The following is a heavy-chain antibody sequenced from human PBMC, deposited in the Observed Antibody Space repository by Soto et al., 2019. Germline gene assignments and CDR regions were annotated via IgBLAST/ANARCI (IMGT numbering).Heavy chain of an antibody. D-gene: IGHD1-7*01. CDR3: AKDLSFLELFDY. V-gene: IGHV3-23*01. J-gene: IGHJ4*02. CDR2: ISGSGGST. CDR1: GFTFSSYA. Sequence: GGSLRLSCAASGFTFSSYAMSWVCQAPGKGLEWVSAISGSGGSTYYAGSVKGRFTISRDNSKNTLYLQMDSLRAEDTALYYCAKDLSFLELFDYWGQGTLVTVSS.